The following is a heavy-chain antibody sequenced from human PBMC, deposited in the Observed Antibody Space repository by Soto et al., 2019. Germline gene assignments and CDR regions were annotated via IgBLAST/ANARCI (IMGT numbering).Heavy chain of an antibody. CDR2: ITGSGGST. CDR1: GFMFGSYG. V-gene: IGHV3-23*01. CDR3: AKDEGGFGV. J-gene: IGHJ3*01. Sequence: GGSLRLSCVGSGFMFGSYGMSWVRQTPGKGLEWVSHITGSGGSTYYAASVKGRFTVSRDNSKNTVFLQMNSLRAEDTAVYYCAKDEGGFGVWGQGTMVTVSS.